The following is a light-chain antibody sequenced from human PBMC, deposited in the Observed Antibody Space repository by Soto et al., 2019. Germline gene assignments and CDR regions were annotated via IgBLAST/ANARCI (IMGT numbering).Light chain of an antibody. CDR2: EVS. CDR1: SSDVGGYNF. J-gene: IGLJ2*01. V-gene: IGLV2-14*01. Sequence: QSALTQPASVSGSPGQSITISCTGTSSDVGGYNFVSWYQHHPGKAPKLMISEVSNRPSGVSTRFSGSKSGNTASLTISGLQAEDEADYYCSSYTRSTTPVFGGGTKLTVL. CDR3: SSYTRSTTPV.